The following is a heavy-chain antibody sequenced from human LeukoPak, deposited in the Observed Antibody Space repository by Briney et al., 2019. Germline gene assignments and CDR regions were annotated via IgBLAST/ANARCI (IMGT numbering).Heavy chain of an antibody. D-gene: IGHD1-26*01. J-gene: IGHJ5*02. Sequence: SETLSLTCTVSGGSISTYYWSWIRQPPGKGLEWIGYIYYTGSTSYNPSLKSRVTMSLNASKNQFSLELNSVTPADTAVYYCARGGNYWPQWWFDPWGRGTLVSVSS. CDR2: IYYTGST. CDR3: ARGGNYWPQWWFDP. CDR1: GGSISTYY. V-gene: IGHV4-59*01.